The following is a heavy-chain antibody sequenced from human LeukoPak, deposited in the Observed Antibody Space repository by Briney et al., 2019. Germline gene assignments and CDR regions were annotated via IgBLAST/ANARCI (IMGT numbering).Heavy chain of an antibody. V-gene: IGHV3-23*01. CDR3: ARREPTGCSGTSCFAGPVGY. D-gene: IGHD2-2*01. Sequence: GGSLRLSCAASGFTFSTYVMSWVRQAPGKGLEWVSTISGSGSSTYYADSVKGRFAISRDNGKNSLYLQMNSLRVEDTAVYYCARREPTGCSGTSCFAGPVGYWGQGTLVTVSS. J-gene: IGHJ4*02. CDR1: GFTFSTYV. CDR2: ISGSGSST.